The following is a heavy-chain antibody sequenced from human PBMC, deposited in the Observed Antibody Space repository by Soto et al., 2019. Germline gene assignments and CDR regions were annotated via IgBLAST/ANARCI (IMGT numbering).Heavy chain of an antibody. CDR2: IYSSGKT. V-gene: IGHV4-4*07. CDR1: GGTISGYY. J-gene: IGHJ5*02. D-gene: IGHD3-3*01. CDR3: ARGQRFSDWFDP. Sequence: PSETLSLTCSVSGGTISGYYWTWIRQPAGKGLEWLGRIYSSGKTKHNPSLQSRVTMSLDTSNNQFSLRLTSVTAAHTAVYYCARGQRFSDWFDPWGQVTLVTVSS.